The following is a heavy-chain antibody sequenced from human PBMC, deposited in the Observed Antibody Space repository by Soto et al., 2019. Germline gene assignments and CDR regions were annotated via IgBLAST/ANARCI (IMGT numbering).Heavy chain of an antibody. V-gene: IGHV2-5*02. J-gene: IGHJ6*02. CDR1: AFSLSTGGVG. D-gene: IGHD2-21*02. CDR2: IYWDDDK. Sequence: QITLKESGPTLVKPTQTLTLTCTFSAFSLSTGGVGVGWIRQPPGKALEWLALIYWDDDKRYSPSLRSRLTITKDTSKNQVVLTMTNMDPVDTVTYYCIQSRCGGDCLQSYASYYYYGMDVWGQGTTVTVFS. CDR3: IQSRCGGDCLQSYASYYYYGMDV.